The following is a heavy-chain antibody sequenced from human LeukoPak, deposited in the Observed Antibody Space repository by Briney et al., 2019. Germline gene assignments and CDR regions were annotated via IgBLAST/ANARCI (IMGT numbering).Heavy chain of an antibody. CDR3: ARGRKGYYYDSSGYYYPPYFDY. V-gene: IGHV4-34*01. CDR1: GGSFSGYY. D-gene: IGHD3-22*01. Sequence: SETLSLTCAVYGGSFSGYYWSWIRQPPGKGLEWIGEINHSGSTNYNPSLTSRVTISVDTSKNQFSLKLSSVTAADTAVYYCARGRKGYYYDSSGYYYPPYFDYWGQGTLVTVSS. J-gene: IGHJ4*02. CDR2: INHSGST.